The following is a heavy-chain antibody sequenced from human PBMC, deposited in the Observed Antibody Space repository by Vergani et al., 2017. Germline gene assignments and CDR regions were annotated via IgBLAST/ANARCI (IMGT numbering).Heavy chain of an antibody. Sequence: QVQLLQSGAAVKKPGASAKASCTASGSIFTNYYLHWLRLAPGQGFQWMGVVNFVTGAATSPQKFGGRITLTRDTSTATFYMDLNSLKYEDTAIYYCAKSIGYCTSGSCRPYYFDLWGQGTLVTVSS. CDR3: AKSIGYCTSGSCRPYYFDL. CDR1: GSIFTNYY. CDR2: VNFVTGAA. D-gene: IGHD2-15*01. V-gene: IGHV1-46*01. J-gene: IGHJ4*02.